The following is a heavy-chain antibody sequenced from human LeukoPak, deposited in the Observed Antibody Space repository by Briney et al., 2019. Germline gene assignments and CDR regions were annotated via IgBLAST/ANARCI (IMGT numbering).Heavy chain of an antibody. V-gene: IGHV3-21*01. Sequence: PGGSLRLSCAASGFTFSSYSMNWVRQAPGKGLEWVSSISSSSSYIYYADSVKGRFTISRDNAKNSLYLQMHSLRAEDTAVYYCARSSPHCSSTSCYNDAFDIWGQGTMVTVSS. CDR1: GFTFSSYS. CDR3: ARSSPHCSSTSCYNDAFDI. CDR2: ISSSSSYI. J-gene: IGHJ3*02. D-gene: IGHD2-2*02.